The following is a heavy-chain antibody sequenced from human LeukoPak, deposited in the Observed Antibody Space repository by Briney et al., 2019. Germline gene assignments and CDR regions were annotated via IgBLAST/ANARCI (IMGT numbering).Heavy chain of an antibody. CDR1: GFTFSSYS. Sequence: GGSLRLSCAASGFTFSSYSMNWVRQAPGKGLEWVSSISSSSSYIYYADSVKGRFTISRDNAKNSLYLQMNSLRAEDTAVYYCARVQPAAAGTFAFDIWGQGTMVTVSS. D-gene: IGHD6-13*01. CDR3: ARVQPAAAGTFAFDI. V-gene: IGHV3-21*01. J-gene: IGHJ3*02. CDR2: ISSSSSYI.